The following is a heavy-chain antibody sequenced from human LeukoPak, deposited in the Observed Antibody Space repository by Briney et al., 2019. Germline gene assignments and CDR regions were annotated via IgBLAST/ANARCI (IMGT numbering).Heavy chain of an antibody. J-gene: IGHJ3*01. CDR1: GGSISNYY. CDR3: ARSRCSSISCASRGAFDV. CDR2: IYTSGST. D-gene: IGHD2-2*01. Sequence: PETLSLTCNVSGGSISNYYWSWIRQPAGKGLELIGRIYTSGSTNYNPSLKSRVTMSVDTSKNQFSLKLSSVTAADTAVYYCARSRCSSISCASRGAFDVWGQGTMVTVSS. V-gene: IGHV4-4*07.